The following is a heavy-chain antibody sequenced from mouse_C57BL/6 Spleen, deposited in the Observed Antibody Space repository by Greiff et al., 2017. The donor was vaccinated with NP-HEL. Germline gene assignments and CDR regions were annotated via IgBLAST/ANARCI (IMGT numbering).Heavy chain of an antibody. CDR2: ISSGSSTF. CDR1: GFTFSDYG. D-gene: IGHD2-5*01. CDR3: ARDYSIHGAMDY. V-gene: IGHV5-17*01. Sequence: EVHLVESGGGLVKPGGSLKLSCAASGFTFSDYGMHWVRQAPEKGLEWVAYISSGSSTFYYAEAVKGRLTISRENAKNNLYMKMTSLRSEDTAMYYCARDYSIHGAMDYWGQGTSVTVSS. J-gene: IGHJ4*01.